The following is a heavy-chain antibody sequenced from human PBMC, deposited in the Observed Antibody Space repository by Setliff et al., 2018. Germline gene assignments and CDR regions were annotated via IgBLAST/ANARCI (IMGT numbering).Heavy chain of an antibody. D-gene: IGHD1-20*01. V-gene: IGHV4-38-2*02. CDR1: GYSISSGYY. CDR3: ASGLNWLSSTEFDY. J-gene: IGHJ4*02. CDR2: IYYSGST. Sequence: SETLSLTCTVSGYSISSGYYWGWIRQPPGKGLEWIGCIYYSGSTYYNPSLKSRVTISLDTSKNQFSLKLTSVTAADTAVYYCASGLNWLSSTEFDYWGQGTLGTAPQ.